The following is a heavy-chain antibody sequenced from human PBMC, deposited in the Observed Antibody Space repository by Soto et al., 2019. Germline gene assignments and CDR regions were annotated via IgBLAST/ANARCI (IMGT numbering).Heavy chain of an antibody. CDR2: IFYTGKT. V-gene: IGHV4-30-4*01. CDR1: GGSISSGDYY. Sequence: SETLSLTCSVSGGSISSGDYYWNWIRQSPGKGLEWIGSIFYTGKTHYNPSLKSRLTISVDASKNEFSLRLSSVTAADTALYYCARTEDGYNTNFEYWGQGALVTSPQ. J-gene: IGHJ4*02. D-gene: IGHD5-18*01. CDR3: ARTEDGYNTNFEY.